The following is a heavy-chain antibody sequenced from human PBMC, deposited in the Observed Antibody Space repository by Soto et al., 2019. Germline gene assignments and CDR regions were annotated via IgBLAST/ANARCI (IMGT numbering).Heavy chain of an antibody. V-gene: IGHV3-11*06. CDR1: GFTFSDYY. J-gene: IGHJ4*02. CDR3: ATGTHSSSWYD. CDR2: ISSSSSYT. D-gene: IGHD6-13*01. Sequence: WGSLRLSCAASGFTFSDYYMSWIRQAPGKGLEWVSYISSSSSYTNYAASVKGRFTISRDNAKNSLYLQMNSLTPEDTAVYYCATGTHSSSWYDWGQGTRVTDSS.